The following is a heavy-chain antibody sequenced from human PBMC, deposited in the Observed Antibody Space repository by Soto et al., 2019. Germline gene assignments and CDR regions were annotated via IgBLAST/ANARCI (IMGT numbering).Heavy chain of an antibody. J-gene: IGHJ6*02. D-gene: IGHD3-10*01. Sequence: ASVKVSCKSSGYPFTHYGITWVRQAPGQGPKRMGWISPFNGNTNYGQTLQGRVTLTTDTSTSTVYKEMRSLRSDDTAVYYCAKDQSSGRSYYYGIDVWGQGTTVTVSS. CDR1: GYPFTHYG. V-gene: IGHV1-18*01. CDR3: AKDQSSGRSYYYGIDV. CDR2: ISPFNGNT.